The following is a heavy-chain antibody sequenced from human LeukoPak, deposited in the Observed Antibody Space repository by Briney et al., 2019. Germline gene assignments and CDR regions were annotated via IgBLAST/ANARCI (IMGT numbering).Heavy chain of an antibody. D-gene: IGHD1-26*01. CDR3: VKDLGRYRNNCFDY. V-gene: IGHV3-11*05. Sequence: GGSLRLSCAASGFTFSDYYMSWIRQAPGKGLEWVSCISSSSTYTNYADSVKGRFTISRDDSKNTLYLQMNSLRAEDTAVYYCVKDLGRYRNNCFDYWGQGTLVTVSS. CDR1: GFTFSDYY. CDR2: ISSSSTYT. J-gene: IGHJ4*02.